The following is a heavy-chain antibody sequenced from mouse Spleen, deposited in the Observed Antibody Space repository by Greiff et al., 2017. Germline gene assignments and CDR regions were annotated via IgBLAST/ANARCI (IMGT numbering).Heavy chain of an antibody. Sequence: LMESGPELVKPGASVKISCKASGYTFTDYYINWVKQRPGQGLEWIGWIYPGSGNTKYNEKFKGKATLTADKSSSTAYMQLSSLTSEDSAVYFCAKEGPFYYDYDDGSFDYWGQGTTLTVSS. V-gene: IGHV1-84*01. CDR2: IYPGSGNT. D-gene: IGHD2-4*01. CDR3: AKEGPFYYDYDDGSFDY. CDR1: GYTFTDYY. J-gene: IGHJ2*01.